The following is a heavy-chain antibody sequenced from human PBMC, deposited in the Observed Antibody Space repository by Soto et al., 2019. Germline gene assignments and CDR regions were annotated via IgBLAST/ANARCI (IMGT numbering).Heavy chain of an antibody. Sequence: EVQLVESGGGLVQPGGSLRLSCAASGFTFSSYWMHWVRQAPGKGLVWVSRISSDESSTNYADSVKGRFTNSRDNAKNTLYLQMNSLRAEDTAVYYCARDDGFGESLDYWGQGTLVTVSS. J-gene: IGHJ4*02. V-gene: IGHV3-74*01. D-gene: IGHD3-10*01. CDR3: ARDDGFGESLDY. CDR2: ISSDESST. CDR1: GFTFSSYW.